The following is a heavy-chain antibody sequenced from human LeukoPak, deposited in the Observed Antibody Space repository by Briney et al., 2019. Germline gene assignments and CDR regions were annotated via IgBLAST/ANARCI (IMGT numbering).Heavy chain of an antibody. CDR1: GFTVSSNY. CDR2: IYSGGST. J-gene: IGHJ4*02. CDR3: ARDRGYCRGGSCYPGAY. D-gene: IGHD2-15*01. V-gene: IGHV3-53*05. Sequence: GGSLRLSCAASGFTVSSNYMSWVRQAPGKGLEWVSVIYSGGSTYYADSVKGRFTISRDNSKNTLYLQMNSLRAEDTAVYYCARDRGYCRGGSCYPGAYWGQGTLVTVSS.